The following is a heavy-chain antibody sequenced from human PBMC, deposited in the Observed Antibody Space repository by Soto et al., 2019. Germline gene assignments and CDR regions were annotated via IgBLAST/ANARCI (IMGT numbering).Heavy chain of an antibody. CDR1: GFAFNIYE. Sequence: PGGSLRLSCKASGFAFNIYEMNWVRQAPGKGLEWVSAISGSGGSTYYADSVKGRFTISRDNSKNTLYLQMSSLRAEDTAVYYCAKAVIPNRYYFDYWGQGTLVPVSS. J-gene: IGHJ4*02. D-gene: IGHD3-22*01. CDR2: ISGSGGST. V-gene: IGHV3-23*01. CDR3: AKAVIPNRYYFDY.